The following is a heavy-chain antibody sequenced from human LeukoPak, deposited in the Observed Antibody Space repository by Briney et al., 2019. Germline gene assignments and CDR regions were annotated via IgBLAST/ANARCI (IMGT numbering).Heavy chain of an antibody. CDR2: IIPIFGTA. CDR3: ARRRILGAFDI. J-gene: IGHJ3*02. CDR1: GGTFSSYA. D-gene: IGHD2/OR15-2a*01. V-gene: IGHV1-69*13. Sequence: ASVKVSCKASGGTFSSYAMSWVRQAPGQGLEWMGGIIPIFGTANYAQKFQGRVTITADESTSTAYVELSSLRSEDTAVYYCARRRILGAFDIWGQGTMVTVSS.